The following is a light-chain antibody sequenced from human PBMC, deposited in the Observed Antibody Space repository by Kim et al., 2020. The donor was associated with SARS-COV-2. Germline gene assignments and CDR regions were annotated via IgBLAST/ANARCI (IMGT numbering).Light chain of an antibody. Sequence: SGAPGERATRPGRASQSVSSNLAWYQQKPGQAPRLLIYGASTRATGIPARFSGSGSGTEFTLTISSLQSEDFAVYYCQQYNNWPLTFGGGTKVEI. J-gene: IGKJ4*01. CDR3: QQYNNWPLT. V-gene: IGKV3-15*01. CDR1: QSVSSN. CDR2: GAS.